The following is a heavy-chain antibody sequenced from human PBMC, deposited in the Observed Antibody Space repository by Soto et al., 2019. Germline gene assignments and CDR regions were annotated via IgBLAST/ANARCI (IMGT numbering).Heavy chain of an antibody. J-gene: IGHJ5*02. Sequence: SETLSLTCSVSGCSVNDHYWSWIRQPPGKSLEWVAFIYHSGRTVYSPSLQSRVSLSVDTSKNQFSLRLSSVTAGDTAVYFCAIVEVGPDDLFCFAPWGQGTLVTVSS. CDR2: IYHSGRT. CDR3: AIVEVGPDDLFCFAP. CDR1: GCSVNDHY. V-gene: IGHV4-59*02. D-gene: IGHD2-2*01.